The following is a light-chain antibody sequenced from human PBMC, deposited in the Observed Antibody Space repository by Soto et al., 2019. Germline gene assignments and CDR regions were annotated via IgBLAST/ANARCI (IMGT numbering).Light chain of an antibody. CDR3: QQYYSYHRA. CDR2: AAS. V-gene: IGKV1-8*01. J-gene: IGKJ1*01. Sequence: AIRMTLSPSSLSACSAGRVTIGFRASQGISSYLAWYQKKPGKAPKLLIYAASTLQSGVPSRFSGSGSGTDFTLTISCLQSEDFATYYCQQYYSYHRALGKGTKVDIK. CDR1: QGISSY.